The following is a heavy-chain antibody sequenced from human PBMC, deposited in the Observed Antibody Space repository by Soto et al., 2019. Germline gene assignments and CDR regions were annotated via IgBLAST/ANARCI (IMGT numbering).Heavy chain of an antibody. CDR1: GGSFSGYY. CDR2: INHSGST. CDR3: TRGGDTAMAY. D-gene: IGHD5-18*01. Sequence: SETLSLTCAVYGGSFSGYYWSWIRQPPGKGLEWIGEINHSGSTNYNPSLKSRVTISVDTSKNQFSLKLSSVNAADTAVYYCTRGGDTAMAYWGQGTQVTVSS. J-gene: IGHJ4*02. V-gene: IGHV4-34*01.